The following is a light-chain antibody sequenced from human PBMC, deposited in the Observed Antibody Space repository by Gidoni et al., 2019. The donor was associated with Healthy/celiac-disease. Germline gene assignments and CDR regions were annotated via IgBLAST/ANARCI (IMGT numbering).Light chain of an antibody. V-gene: IGLV3-1*01. CDR2: QDS. J-gene: IGLJ2*01. Sequence: SYELTQPLSVSVSPGQTASITCSGDKLGDKYACWYQQKPGKSPVLVIYQDSKRPSGIPERFSGSNSGNTATLTISGTQAMDEADYYCQAWDSSTAWVFGGGTKLTVL. CDR1: KLGDKY. CDR3: QAWDSSTAWV.